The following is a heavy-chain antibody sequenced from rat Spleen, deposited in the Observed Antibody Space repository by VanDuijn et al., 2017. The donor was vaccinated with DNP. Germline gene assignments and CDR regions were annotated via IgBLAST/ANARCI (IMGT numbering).Heavy chain of an antibody. Sequence: EVQLVESGGGLVQPGRSMKLSCAASGFSFSDFDMAWVRQAPKKGLEWVATITYDGTSTYYRGSVRGRFTISRDNARGTLYLQMDSLRSEDTATCYCSAELGGYWGQGVMVTVSS. CDR2: ITYDGTST. J-gene: IGHJ2*01. CDR1: GFSFSDFD. D-gene: IGHD5-1*01. V-gene: IGHV5-7*01. CDR3: SAELGGY.